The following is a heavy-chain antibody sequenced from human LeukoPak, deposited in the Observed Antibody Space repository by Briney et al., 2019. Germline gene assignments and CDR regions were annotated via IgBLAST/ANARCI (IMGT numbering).Heavy chain of an antibody. V-gene: IGHV3-74*01. CDR1: GFTFSAHW. CDR2: IKSDGSST. J-gene: IGHJ6*02. CDR3: ARDELTRIFGVVRYYYYGMDV. Sequence: GSLSLSCAASGFTFSAHWMQWVRQAPGKGLVWVSRIKSDGSSTSYADSVKGRFTISRDNAKNTLYLQMNSLRAEDTAVYYCARDELTRIFGVVRYYYYGMDVWGQGTTVTVSS. D-gene: IGHD3-3*01.